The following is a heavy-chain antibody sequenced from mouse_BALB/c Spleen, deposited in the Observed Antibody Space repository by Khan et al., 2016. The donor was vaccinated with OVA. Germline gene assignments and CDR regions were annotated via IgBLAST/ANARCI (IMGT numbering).Heavy chain of an antibody. CDR2: ISTYTGEP. Sequence: QIQLVQSGPELKKPGETVKISCKASGYTFTNYGMNWVKQAPGKALKWMGWISTYTGEPTYADDFKGRFAFSLETSASTAYLPINHLKNEDTSTYDSTTPPHFSYVLVYWGQGTSVTVSS. J-gene: IGHJ4*01. V-gene: IGHV9-3-1*01. CDR1: GYTFTNYG. CDR3: TTPPHFSYVLVY.